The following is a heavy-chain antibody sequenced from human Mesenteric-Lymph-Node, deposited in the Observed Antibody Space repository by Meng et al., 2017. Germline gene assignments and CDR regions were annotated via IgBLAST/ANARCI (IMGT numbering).Heavy chain of an antibody. CDR3: ARVSTAVYQLLWTYWYFDL. D-gene: IGHD2-2*01. J-gene: IGHJ2*01. Sequence: QLQLQEPGSGLVKPSQTLSLTCAVSSGPIVSTDYSCSWIRRPPGKGLEWIGYIYHGVNIYYTPSLRSRVTISVDKSRNQFSLKLTSVTAADTAVYYCARVSTAVYQLLWTYWYFDLWGRGTLVTVSS. CDR2: IYHGVNI. CDR1: SGPIVSTDYS. V-gene: IGHV4-30-2*01.